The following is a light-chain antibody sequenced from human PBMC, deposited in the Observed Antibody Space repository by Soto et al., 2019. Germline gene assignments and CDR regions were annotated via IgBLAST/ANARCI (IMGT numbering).Light chain of an antibody. CDR2: NNS. CDR3: AAWDDSLNGVV. Sequence: QLVLTQPPSASGTPGQRVTISCSGSSSNIGDNTVNWYQQLPGTAPKLLIYNNSQRPSGVPARFSGSKSGTSASLAISGLQSEDEADYYCAAWDDSLNGVVFGGGTKLTVL. J-gene: IGLJ2*01. V-gene: IGLV1-44*01. CDR1: SSNIGDNT.